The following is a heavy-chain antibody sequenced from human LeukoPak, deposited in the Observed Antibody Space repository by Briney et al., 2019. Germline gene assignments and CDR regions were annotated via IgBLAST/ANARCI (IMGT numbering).Heavy chain of an antibody. J-gene: IGHJ4*02. CDR1: GFTFSSYS. CDR3: ARGTHDGIAAAGDY. CDR2: ISSSSSYI. Sequence: GGSLRLSCAASGFTFSSYSMNWVRQAPGKGLEWVSSISSSSSYIYYADSVKGRFTISRDNAKNSLYLQMNNLRAEDTAVYYCARGTHDGIAAAGDYWGQGTLVTVSS. V-gene: IGHV3-21*01. D-gene: IGHD6-13*01.